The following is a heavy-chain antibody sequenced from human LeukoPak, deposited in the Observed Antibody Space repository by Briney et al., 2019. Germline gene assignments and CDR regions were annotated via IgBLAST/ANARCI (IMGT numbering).Heavy chain of an antibody. CDR1: GGSISSGGYY. CDR3: ARGLGIAAAGPPDY. D-gene: IGHD6-13*01. CDR2: IYYSGST. J-gene: IGHJ4*02. Sequence: PSQTLSLTCTVSGGSISSGGYYWSWIRQHQGKGLEWIGYIYYSGSTYYSPSLKSRVTISVDTSKNQFSLKLSSVAAADTAVYYCARGLGIAAAGPPDYWGQGALVTVSS. V-gene: IGHV4-31*03.